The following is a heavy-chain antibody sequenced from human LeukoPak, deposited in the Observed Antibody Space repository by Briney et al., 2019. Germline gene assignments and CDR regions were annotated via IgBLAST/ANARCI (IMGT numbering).Heavy chain of an antibody. CDR3: AKDSALIAVAGTGPLAYYFDY. CDR1: GFAFSDYY. Sequence: GGSLRLSCAASGFAFSDYYMSWIRQAPGKGLEWVAVISYGGSNKYYADSVKGRFTISRDNSKNTLYLQMNSLRAEDTAVYYCAKDSALIAVAGTGPLAYYFDYWGQGTLVTVSS. V-gene: IGHV3-30*18. J-gene: IGHJ4*02. CDR2: ISYGGSNK. D-gene: IGHD6-19*01.